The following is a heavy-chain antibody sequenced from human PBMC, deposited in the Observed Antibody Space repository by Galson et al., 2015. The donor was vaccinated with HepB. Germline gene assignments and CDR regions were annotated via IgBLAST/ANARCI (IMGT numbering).Heavy chain of an antibody. J-gene: IGHJ4*02. CDR3: AKSNGEDSSGWYDFCADY. V-gene: IGHV3-23*01. D-gene: IGHD6-19*01. CDR2: ISGSGGST. CDR1: GFTFSSYA. Sequence: SLRLSCAASGFTFSSYAMSWVRQAPGKGLEWVSAISGSGGSTYYADSVKGRFTISRDNSKNTLYLQMNSLRAEDTAVYYCAKSNGEDSSGWYDFCADYWGQETLVTVSS.